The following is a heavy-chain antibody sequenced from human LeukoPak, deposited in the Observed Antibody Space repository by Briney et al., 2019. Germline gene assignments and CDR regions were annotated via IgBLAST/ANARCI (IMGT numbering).Heavy chain of an antibody. Sequence: GGSLRLSCAAPGFTFTTYSMNWVRQAPGKGLEWVSYITSTSSTMYYADSVKGRFTISRDNAKNSLYLQMNSLRAEDTAVYYCTREYSSSSGRAFDFWGQGTMVTVSS. CDR2: ITSTSSTM. V-gene: IGHV3-48*01. D-gene: IGHD6-6*01. J-gene: IGHJ3*01. CDR3: TREYSSSSGRAFDF. CDR1: GFTFTTYS.